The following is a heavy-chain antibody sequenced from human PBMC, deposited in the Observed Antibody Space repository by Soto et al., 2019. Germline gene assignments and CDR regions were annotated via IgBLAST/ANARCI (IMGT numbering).Heavy chain of an antibody. J-gene: IGHJ6*02. V-gene: IGHV3-7*01. D-gene: IGHD6-13*01. Sequence: EVQLVESGGGLVQPGGSLRFSCVDSGFTFSSNWMSWVGQAPVKGLEWVGNIKQDGSEENYVDSVKGRFTISRDNAKNSRYLQMNSLRAEDTAVYYCARIAASGRGWDVWGQGNTFVVSS. CDR3: ARIAASGRGWDV. CDR2: IKQDGSEE. CDR1: GFTFSSNW.